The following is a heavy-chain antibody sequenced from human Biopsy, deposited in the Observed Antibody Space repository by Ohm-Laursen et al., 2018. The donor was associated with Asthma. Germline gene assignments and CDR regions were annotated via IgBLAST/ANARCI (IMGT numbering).Heavy chain of an antibody. D-gene: IGHD2-2*01. V-gene: IGHV1-69*13. CDR3: ARKAGSCISRTCYSLDF. CDR2: INSVFGTT. J-gene: IGHJ4*02. Sequence: SVKVSCKSLGGTFNAYVIGWVRQAPGQGLEWMGGINSVFGTTTYPQKFQDRVTITADDSTSTVYMELSSLRSEDAAVYYCARKAGSCISRTCYSLDFWGQGTLVTVSS. CDR1: GGTFNAYV.